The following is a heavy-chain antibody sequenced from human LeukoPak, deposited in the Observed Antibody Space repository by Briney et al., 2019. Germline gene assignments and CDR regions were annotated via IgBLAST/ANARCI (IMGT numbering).Heavy chain of an antibody. Sequence: PGGSLRLSCAASGFTFSNYAMSWVRQAPGKGLEWVSAISGSGGSTHYADSVKGRFTISRDNSKNTLYLQMNSLRAEDTAVYYCAKDLAMIVVVNYFDYWGQGTLVTVSS. CDR3: AKDLAMIVVVNYFDY. J-gene: IGHJ4*02. D-gene: IGHD3-22*01. CDR2: ISGSGGST. CDR1: GFTFSNYA. V-gene: IGHV3-23*01.